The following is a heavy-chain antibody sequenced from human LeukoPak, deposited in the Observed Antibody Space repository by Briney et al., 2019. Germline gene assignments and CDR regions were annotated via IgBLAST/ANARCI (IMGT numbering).Heavy chain of an antibody. CDR1: GGTFSSYA. Sequence: ASVKVSCKASGGTFSSYAISWVRQAPGQGLEWMGGIIPIFGTANYAQKFQGRVTITADESTSTAYMELGSLRSEDTAVYYCARVPWRGSNYAPIWAFDIWGQGTMVTVSS. V-gene: IGHV1-69*13. CDR3: ARVPWRGSNYAPIWAFDI. CDR2: IIPIFGTA. D-gene: IGHD4-11*01. J-gene: IGHJ3*02.